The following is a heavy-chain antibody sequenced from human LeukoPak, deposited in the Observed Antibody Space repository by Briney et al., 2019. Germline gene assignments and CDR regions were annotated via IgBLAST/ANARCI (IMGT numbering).Heavy chain of an antibody. D-gene: IGHD3-22*01. CDR3: ARGNYDSSGYYAFDI. V-gene: IGHV1-18*01. CDR2: ISAYNGNT. J-gene: IGHJ3*02. CDR1: GGTFSSYA. Sequence: ASVKVSCKASGGTFSSYAISWVRQAPGQGLEWMGWISAYNGNTNYAQKLQGRVTMTTDTSTSTAYMELRSLRSDDTAVYYCARGNYDSSGYYAFDIWGQGTMVTVSS.